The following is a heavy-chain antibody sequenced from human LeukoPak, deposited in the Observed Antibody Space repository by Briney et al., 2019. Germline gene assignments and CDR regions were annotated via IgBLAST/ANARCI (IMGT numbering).Heavy chain of an antibody. CDR1: GGSFSGYY. CDR2: IDHSGST. Sequence: SETLSLTCAVYGGSFSGYYWSWIRQPPGKGLEWIGEIDHSGSTNYNPSLKSRVTISVDTSKNQFSLKLSSVTAADTAVYYCARGLTISGYGSGRYFGYWGQGTLVTVSS. D-gene: IGHD3-10*01. V-gene: IGHV4-34*01. CDR3: ARGLTISGYGSGRYFGY. J-gene: IGHJ4*02.